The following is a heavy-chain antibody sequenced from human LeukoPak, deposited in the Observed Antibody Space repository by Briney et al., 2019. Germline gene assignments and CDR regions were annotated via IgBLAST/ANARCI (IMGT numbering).Heavy chain of an antibody. V-gene: IGHV4-61*02. D-gene: IGHD1-1*01. CDR1: GGSISSGSYY. CDR2: IYTSGST. CDR3: ARDSGPTGLDC. Sequence: SETLSLTCTVSGGSISSGSYYWSWIRQPAGKGLEWIGRIYTSGSTNYNPSLKSRVTISVDTSKNQFSLKLSSVTAADTAVYYCARDSGPTGLDCWGQGTLVTVSS. J-gene: IGHJ4*02.